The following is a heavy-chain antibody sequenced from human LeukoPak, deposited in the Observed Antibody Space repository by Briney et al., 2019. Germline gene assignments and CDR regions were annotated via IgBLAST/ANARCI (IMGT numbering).Heavy chain of an antibody. J-gene: IGHJ5*02. CDR1: GGSVNSYY. CDR2: IYDGGST. D-gene: IGHD3-10*01. CDR3: ARDSGTSGEVKFDP. V-gene: IGHV4-4*07. Sequence: PSETLSLTCTVSGGSVNSYYSSWIRQPAGKTLEWIGRIYDGGSTNYNPSLKSRVTMSVDTSKNQISLKLKSVTAADTAVYYCARDSGTSGEVKFDPWGQGALVTVSS.